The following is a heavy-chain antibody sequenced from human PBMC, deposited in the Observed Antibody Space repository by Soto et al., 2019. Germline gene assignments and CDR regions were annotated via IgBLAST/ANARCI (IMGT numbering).Heavy chain of an antibody. J-gene: IGHJ3*02. CDR2: ISSNGGST. Sequence: GGSLRLSCSASGFTFSSYAMHWVRQAPGKGLEYVSAISSNGGSTYYADSVKGRFTISRDNSKNTLYLQMSSLRAEDTAVAFCVNVGELPPKCPDAFDIWGQGTMVTVSS. V-gene: IGHV3-64D*09. CDR3: VNVGELPPKCPDAFDI. CDR1: GFTFSSYA. D-gene: IGHD1-26*01.